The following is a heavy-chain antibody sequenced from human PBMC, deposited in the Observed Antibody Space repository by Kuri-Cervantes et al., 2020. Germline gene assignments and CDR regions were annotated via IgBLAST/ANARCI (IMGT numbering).Heavy chain of an antibody. CDR1: GYSISSGYY. CDR2: ISSSGSTI. CDR3: ARVPPLGLQPNPYFDY. J-gene: IGHJ4*02. Sequence: LSLTCAVSGYSISSGYYWGWIRQPPGKGLEWVSYISSSGSTIYYADSVKGRFTISRDNAKNSLYLQMNSLRAEDTAVYYCARVPPLGLQPNPYFDYWGQGTLVTVSS. D-gene: IGHD4-11*01. V-gene: IGHV3-11*04.